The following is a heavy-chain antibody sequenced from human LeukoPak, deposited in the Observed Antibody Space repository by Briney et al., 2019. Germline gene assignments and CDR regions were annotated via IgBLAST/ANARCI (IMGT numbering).Heavy chain of an antibody. CDR2: MNPNSSNT. D-gene: IGHD3-10*01. CDR1: GYTFTSYD. Sequence: ASVKVSCKASGYTFTSYDINWVRQATGQGLEWMGWMNPNSSNTGYAQKFQGRVTMTRNTSISTAYMELSSLRSEDTAVYYCARESYYGSGSYYGNWFDPWGQGTLVTVSS. CDR3: ARESYYGSGSYYGNWFDP. J-gene: IGHJ5*02. V-gene: IGHV1-8*01.